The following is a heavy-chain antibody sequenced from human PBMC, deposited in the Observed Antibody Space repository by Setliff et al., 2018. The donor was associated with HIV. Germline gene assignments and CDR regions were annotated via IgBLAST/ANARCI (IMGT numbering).Heavy chain of an antibody. V-gene: IGHV3-30*04. Sequence: GGSLRLSCAASGFTFSSYAMHWVRQAPGKGLEWVAVISYDGSNKYYADSVKGRFTISRDNSKNTLYLQMNSLKTEDTAVYYCTPTDYGGSDYWGQGTLVTVSS. J-gene: IGHJ4*02. CDR2: ISYDGSNK. CDR1: GFTFSSYA. D-gene: IGHD3-10*01. CDR3: TPTDYGGSDY.